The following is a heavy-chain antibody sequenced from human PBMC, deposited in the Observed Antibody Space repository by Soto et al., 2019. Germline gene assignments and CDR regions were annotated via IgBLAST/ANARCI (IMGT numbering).Heavy chain of an antibody. D-gene: IGHD3-3*01. J-gene: IGHJ4*02. CDR3: ARDFSSGGDFWSAKASYFDY. CDR2: IYSGGST. Sequence: PGGSLRLSCAASGFTVSSNYMSWVRQAPGKGLEWVSVIYSGGSTYYADSVKGRFTISRDNSKNTLYLQMNSLRAEDTAVYYCARDFSSGGDFWSAKASYFDYWGQGTLVTVSS. V-gene: IGHV3-66*01. CDR1: GFTVSSNY.